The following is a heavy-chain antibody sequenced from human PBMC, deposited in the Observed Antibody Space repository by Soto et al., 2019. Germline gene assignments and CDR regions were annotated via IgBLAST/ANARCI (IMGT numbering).Heavy chain of an antibody. CDR1: GGSISSGGYS. J-gene: IGHJ6*02. CDR2: IYHSGTT. V-gene: IGHV4-30-2*01. D-gene: IGHD4-17*01. CDR3: ARAHYGDYGYGMDV. Sequence: QLQLQESGSGLVKLSQTLSLTCAVSGGSISSGGYSWSWIRQPPGKGLEWIGYIYHSGTTYYNPSLKNRVTISVDRSKNQFSLKLSSVTAADTAVYYCARAHYGDYGYGMDVWGQGTTATVSS.